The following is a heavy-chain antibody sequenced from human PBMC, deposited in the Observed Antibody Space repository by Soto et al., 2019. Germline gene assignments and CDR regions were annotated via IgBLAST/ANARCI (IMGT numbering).Heavy chain of an antibody. J-gene: IGHJ6*02. D-gene: IGHD1-7*01. Sequence: PGGSLRLSCAASGFTFSSYSMNWVRQAPGKGLEWVSYISSSSSTIYYADSVKGRFTISRDNAKNSLYLQMNSLRDEDTAVYYCARDTPLGILELRFNYYYGMDVWGQGTTVTVS. CDR1: GFTFSSYS. CDR3: ARDTPLGILELRFNYYYGMDV. CDR2: ISSSSSTI. V-gene: IGHV3-48*02.